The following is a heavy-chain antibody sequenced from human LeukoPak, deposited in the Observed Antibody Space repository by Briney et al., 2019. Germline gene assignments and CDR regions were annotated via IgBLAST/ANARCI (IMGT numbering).Heavy chain of an antibody. V-gene: IGHV3-30*03. CDR1: GFIFSTFG. CDR3: ARVLKYSGSYN. D-gene: IGHD1-26*01. J-gene: IGHJ4*02. CDR2: ISYDGSNK. Sequence: GRSLSLSCAASGFIFSTFGMHWVRQAPGRGLEWVALISYDGSNKYYADSVKGRFTISRDNSKNTLYLQMNSLRAEDTAVYYCARVLKYSGSYNWGQGTLVTVSS.